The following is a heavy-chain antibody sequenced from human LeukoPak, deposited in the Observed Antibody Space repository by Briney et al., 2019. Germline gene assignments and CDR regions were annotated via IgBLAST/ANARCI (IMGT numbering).Heavy chain of an antibody. D-gene: IGHD1-26*01. CDR2: ISGGGSST. CDR1: GFTFSSYA. CDR3: VTGASRFYFES. Sequence: PGGSLRLSCAVSGFTFSSYAMNWVRQPPGKGLEWVSSISGGGSSTNYADSVKGRFTISRDNSKDTLSLQMNNLRAEDTAVYYCVTGASRFYFESWGQGTLVTVSS. J-gene: IGHJ4*02. V-gene: IGHV3-23*01.